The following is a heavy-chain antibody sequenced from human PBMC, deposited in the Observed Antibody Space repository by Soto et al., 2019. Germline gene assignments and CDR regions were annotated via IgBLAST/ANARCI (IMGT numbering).Heavy chain of an antibody. D-gene: IGHD6-25*01. V-gene: IGHV3-23*01. CDR1: GFTFKSYA. J-gene: IGHJ6*02. CDR2: ISGGGRTT. CDR3: AKERDANRCFCTAGSGLDRRDV. Sequence: EVQLLESGGGLVQPGGSLRLSCIASGFTFKSYAMSWVRRSPGKGMEWVSVISGGGRTTYYADSVKGRFTISRDNSNNALYLEMNGLRADDTAIYHCAKERDANRCFCTAGSGLDRRDVWCQGTTVTVS.